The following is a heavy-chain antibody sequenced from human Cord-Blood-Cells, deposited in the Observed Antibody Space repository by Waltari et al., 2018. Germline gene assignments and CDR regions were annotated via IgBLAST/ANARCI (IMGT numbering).Heavy chain of an antibody. Sequence: LLKPSETLSLTCAVYGGSFSGYYWSWIRQPPGKGLEWIGEINHSGSTNYNPSLKSRVTISVDTSKNQFSLKLSSVTAADTAVYYCARGVGYYDYWGQGTLVTVSS. CDR3: ARGVGYYDY. D-gene: IGHD3-10*01. V-gene: IGHV4-34*01. CDR1: GGSFSGYY. CDR2: INHSGST. J-gene: IGHJ4*02.